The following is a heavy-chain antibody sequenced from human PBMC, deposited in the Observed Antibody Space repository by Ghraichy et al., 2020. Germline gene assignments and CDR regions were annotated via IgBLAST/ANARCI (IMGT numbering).Heavy chain of an antibody. Sequence: GGSLRLYCAASGFTFSSYGMHWVRQAPGKGLEWVAVIWYDGSNKYYADSVKGRFTISRDNSKNTLYLQMNSLRAEDTAVYYCARDGAVFSDMGYYFDYWGQGTLVTVSS. V-gene: IGHV3-33*01. J-gene: IGHJ4*02. CDR2: IWYDGSNK. CDR1: GFTFSSYG. CDR3: ARDGAVFSDMGYYFDY. D-gene: IGHD3-9*01.